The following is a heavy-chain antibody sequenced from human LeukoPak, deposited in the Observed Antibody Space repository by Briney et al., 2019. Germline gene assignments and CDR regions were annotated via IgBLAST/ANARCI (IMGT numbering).Heavy chain of an antibody. J-gene: IGHJ6*03. CDR3: ARERGRAGYFDWYYYYYYMDV. CDR1: VYTFTSYG. V-gene: IGHV1-18*01. CDR2: ISAYNGNT. D-gene: IGHD3-9*01. Sequence: ASVKVSCKASVYTFTSYGISWGRQAPGQGLEWMGWISAYNGNTNYAQKLQGRVTMTTDTSTSTAYMELRSLRSDDTAVYYCARERGRAGYFDWYYYYYYMDVWGKGTTVTISS.